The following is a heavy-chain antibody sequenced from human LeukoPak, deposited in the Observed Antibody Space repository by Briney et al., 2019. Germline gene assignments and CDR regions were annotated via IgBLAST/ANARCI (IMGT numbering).Heavy chain of an antibody. J-gene: IGHJ4*02. D-gene: IGHD6-19*01. CDR2: ISGSGGNT. Sequence: GGSLRLSCAASGFTFSSYAMNWVRQAPGKGLEWVSAISGSGGNTYYADSVKGRFTISRDNSKNTLYLQMNSLRAEDTAVYYCAKDLSIAVAGSFDYWGQGTLVTVSS. CDR1: GFTFSSYA. CDR3: AKDLSIAVAGSFDY. V-gene: IGHV3-23*01.